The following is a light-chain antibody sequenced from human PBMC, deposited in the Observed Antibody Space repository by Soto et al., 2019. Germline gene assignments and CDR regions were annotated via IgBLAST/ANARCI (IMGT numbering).Light chain of an antibody. CDR3: QHHNSYSEA. CDR2: KAS. J-gene: IGKJ1*01. Sequence: MTQSPYTLSVYVGDRDTLTCRASQTIGSWLAWYQQKPGKAPKLLIYKASTLKSGVPSRFSGSGSGTEFTLTISSLQPGDFAPYYCQHHNSYSEAFGQGTKVDIK. CDR1: QTIGSW. V-gene: IGKV1-5*03.